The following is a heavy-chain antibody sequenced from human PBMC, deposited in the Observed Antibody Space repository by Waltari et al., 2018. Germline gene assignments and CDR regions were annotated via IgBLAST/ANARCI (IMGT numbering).Heavy chain of an antibody. CDR2: VDPEDGET. D-gene: IGHD3-22*01. CDR3: ATGVVYYYDSSGYSPFDY. V-gene: IGHV1-69-2*01. Sequence: EVQLVQSGAELKKPGATVKISCKVSVYTFTDYSMHWFQQAPGNGLEWMGLVDPEDGETIYAEKFQGRVTITADTSTDTAYMELSSLRSEDTAVYYCATGVVYYYDSSGYSPFDYWGQGTLVTVSS. J-gene: IGHJ4*02. CDR1: VYTFTDYS.